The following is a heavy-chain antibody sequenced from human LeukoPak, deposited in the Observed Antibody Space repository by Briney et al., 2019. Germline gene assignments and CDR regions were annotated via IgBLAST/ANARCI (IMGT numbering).Heavy chain of an antibody. J-gene: IGHJ6*03. V-gene: IGHV3-30*02. CDR3: AKDPNSSGWPAATGMDV. CDR1: GFTFSSYG. D-gene: IGHD6-19*01. Sequence: GGSLRLSCAASGFTFSSYGMHWVRQAPGKGLEWVAFIRYDGSNKYYADSVKGRFTISRDNSKNTLYLQMNSLRAEDTAVYYCAKDPNSSGWPAATGMDVWGKGTTVTVSS. CDR2: IRYDGSNK.